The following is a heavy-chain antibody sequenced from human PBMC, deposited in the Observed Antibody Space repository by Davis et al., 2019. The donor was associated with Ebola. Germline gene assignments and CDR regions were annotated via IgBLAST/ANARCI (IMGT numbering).Heavy chain of an antibody. CDR2: IYYSGST. V-gene: IGHV4-61*01. Sequence: PSETLSLTCTVSGGSVSSGSYYWGWIRQPPGKGLEWIGYIYYSGSTNYNPSLKSRVTISVDTSKNQFSLKLSSVTAADTAVYYCARVCSSYSGSYRDWGQGTLVTVSS. CDR1: GGSVSSGSYY. J-gene: IGHJ4*02. D-gene: IGHD1-26*01. CDR3: ARVCSSYSGSYRD.